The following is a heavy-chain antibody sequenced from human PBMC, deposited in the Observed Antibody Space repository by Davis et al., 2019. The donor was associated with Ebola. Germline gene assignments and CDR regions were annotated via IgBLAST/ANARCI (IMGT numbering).Heavy chain of an antibody. V-gene: IGHV1-2*02. CDR3: ARGGPARLSEIYSFDY. J-gene: IGHJ4*02. CDR2: IKPHSGGT. D-gene: IGHD6-6*01. Sequence: ASVKVSCKASGYIFTVYYVHWVRQAPGQGLEWMGWIKPHSGGTNYAQKFQGRVTMTRDTSIDTAYMELSRLRSDDTAVYYCARGGPARLSEIYSFDYWGQGTLVTVSS. CDR1: GYIFTVYY.